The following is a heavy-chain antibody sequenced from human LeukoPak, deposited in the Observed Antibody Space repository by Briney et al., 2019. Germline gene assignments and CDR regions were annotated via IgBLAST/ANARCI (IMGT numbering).Heavy chain of an antibody. CDR2: IGYGGADS. CDR3: AREQEVGAKDY. D-gene: IGHD1-26*01. V-gene: IGHV3-21*01. CDR1: GFTLSSYE. J-gene: IGHJ4*02. Sequence: NPGGSLRLSCTVSGFTLSSYEMTWFRQAPGKGLEWVSSIGYGGADSHYADSVKGRFTISRDNAKNSLYLQMNSLRAEDTAVYYCAREQEVGAKDYWGQGTLVTVSS.